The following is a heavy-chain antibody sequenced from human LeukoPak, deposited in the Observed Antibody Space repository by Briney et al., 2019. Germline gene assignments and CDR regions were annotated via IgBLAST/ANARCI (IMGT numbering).Heavy chain of an antibody. CDR2: IYYSGST. V-gene: IGHV4-30-4*01. Sequence: SETLSLTCTVSGGSISSGDYYWSWIRQPPGKGLEWIGYIYYSGSTYYNPSLKSRVTISVDTSKNQFSLKLSSVTAADPAVYYCARVAPDKPFFDYWGQGTLVTVSS. J-gene: IGHJ4*02. CDR1: GGSISSGDYY. D-gene: IGHD2-15*01. CDR3: ARVAPDKPFFDY.